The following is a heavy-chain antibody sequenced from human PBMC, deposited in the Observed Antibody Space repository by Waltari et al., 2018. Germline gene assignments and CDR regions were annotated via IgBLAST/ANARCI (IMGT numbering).Heavy chain of an antibody. CDR1: GGSITSRSYY. CDR3: AVLPRGGAFDI. CDR2: INYSGST. Sequence: QLPLQESDPGLVKPSEALTLTCTVSGGSITSRSYYWGWFRQPPGRGREGIGSINYSGSTYYNPSLKSGVTISVETSKNQFSLKLSSVTATDSAVYYCAVLPRGGAFDIWGQGTMVTVSS. J-gene: IGHJ3*02. V-gene: IGHV4-39*01. D-gene: IGHD3-10*01.